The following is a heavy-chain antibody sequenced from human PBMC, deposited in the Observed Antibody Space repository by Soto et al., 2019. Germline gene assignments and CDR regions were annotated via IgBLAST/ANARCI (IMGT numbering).Heavy chain of an antibody. CDR2: IHRTGST. V-gene: IGHV4-59*01. Sequence: KTSETLSLTCSVSRGSISSYYCSWVRQPPGKGLEWIGFIHRTGSTKYNPSLESRVTISVDTSQNQLSLRLSSVTAADTAVYYCARESAGSGKNNWFDPWGQGILVTVSS. CDR3: ARESAGSGKNNWFDP. J-gene: IGHJ5*02. CDR1: RGSISSYY. D-gene: IGHD3-10*01.